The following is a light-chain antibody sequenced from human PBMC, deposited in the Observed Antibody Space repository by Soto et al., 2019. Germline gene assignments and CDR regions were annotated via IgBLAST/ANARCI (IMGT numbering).Light chain of an antibody. Sequence: SYELTQPPSVSVAPGQTAKVICGGDNIGRKSLHWYQQKPGRAPVLVVYDDSDRPSGIPERFAGFNSGNTASLTISRVEVGDEADYYCQVWDPSTDHYVFGTGTKLTVL. CDR1: NIGRKS. CDR3: QVWDPSTDHYV. V-gene: IGLV3-21*02. CDR2: DDS. J-gene: IGLJ1*01.